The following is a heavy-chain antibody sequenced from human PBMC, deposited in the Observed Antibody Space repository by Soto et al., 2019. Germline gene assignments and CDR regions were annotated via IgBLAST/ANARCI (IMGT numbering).Heavy chain of an antibody. J-gene: IGHJ3*02. Sequence: QITLKESDPTLVKPTQSLTLTCTVSGFSLSGDGVGVGWIRQPPGKALEWLALIYWDDDQRYSKSLKTRLTITKDTSKYPVVLTLTNMDPVDTAIYYCGHAFGGTSCPNDAFDIWGQGTVVAVSS. CDR3: GHAFGGTSCPNDAFDI. CDR2: IYWDDDQ. V-gene: IGHV2-5*02. D-gene: IGHD2-2*01. CDR1: GFSLSGDGVG.